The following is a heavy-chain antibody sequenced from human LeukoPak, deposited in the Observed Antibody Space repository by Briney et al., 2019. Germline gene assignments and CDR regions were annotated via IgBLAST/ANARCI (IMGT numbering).Heavy chain of an antibody. D-gene: IGHD2-21*02. CDR1: GLTVSSKY. CDR2: IYSGGST. CDR3: ATDLYCGGDCYLSR. Sequence: GGSLRLSCAASGLTVSSKYMNWVRRAPGKGLEWVSVIYSGGSTYYADSVKGRFTISRDNSKNTLFLQMNSLRAEDTAVYYCATDLYCGGDCYLSRWGQGTLVTVSS. J-gene: IGHJ4*02. V-gene: IGHV3-53*01.